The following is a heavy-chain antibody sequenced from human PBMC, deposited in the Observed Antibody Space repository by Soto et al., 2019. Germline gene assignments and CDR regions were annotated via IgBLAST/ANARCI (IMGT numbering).Heavy chain of an antibody. V-gene: IGHV4-39*02. D-gene: IGHD6-19*01. Sequence: SETLSLTCTVSGGSISSSRYYWVFIRQPPGKALEWIGSIYYSGSTYYNPSLKSRVTISVDTSKNQFSLKLSSVTAADTAVYYCAREAGGSGRYYYYYGMDVWGQGTTVTVS. J-gene: IGHJ6*02. CDR1: GGSISSSRYY. CDR2: IYYSGST. CDR3: AREAGGSGRYYYYYGMDV.